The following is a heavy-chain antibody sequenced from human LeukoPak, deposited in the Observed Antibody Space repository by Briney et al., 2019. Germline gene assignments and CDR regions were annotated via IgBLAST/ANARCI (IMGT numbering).Heavy chain of an antibody. Sequence: GGSLRLSCAASGFTFSGSAMHWVRQASGKGLEWVGRIRSKANSYATAYAASVKGRLTISRDDSKDTAYLQMNSLKTEDTAVYYCTHHYYDSSGYFAFDIWGQGTMVTVSS. CDR1: GFTFSGSA. D-gene: IGHD3-22*01. CDR3: THHYYDSSGYFAFDI. J-gene: IGHJ3*02. CDR2: IRSKANSYAT. V-gene: IGHV3-73*01.